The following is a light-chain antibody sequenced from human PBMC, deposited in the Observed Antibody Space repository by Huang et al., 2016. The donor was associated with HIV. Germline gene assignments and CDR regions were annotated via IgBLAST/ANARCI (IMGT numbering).Light chain of an antibody. CDR3: QQYGTSPPET. Sequence: EIVLTQSPGTLSLSPGERATLSCRASQSVSSNYLAWYQQKPGQAPRLLIYGASSRATGIPDRCSGSGSGTDFTLTISRLEPEDFAVYYCQQYGTSPPETFGQGTKVEIK. CDR1: QSVSSNY. J-gene: IGKJ1*01. V-gene: IGKV3-20*01. CDR2: GAS.